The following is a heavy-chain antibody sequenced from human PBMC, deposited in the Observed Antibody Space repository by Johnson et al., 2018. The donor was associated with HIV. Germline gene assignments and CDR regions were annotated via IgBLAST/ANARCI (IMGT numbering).Heavy chain of an antibody. Sequence: QVQLVESGGIVVQPGRSLRLSCAASGFIFNNYGMHWVRQAPGKGLEWVAVIWYDGSNKYYADSVKGRFTISRDNSKNTLYLQMNSLRAEDTAVYYCARDGGNDYGDYVGGGALDIWGQGTMVTVSS. CDR3: ARDGGNDYGDYVGGGALDI. CDR1: GFIFNNYG. V-gene: IGHV3-33*01. D-gene: IGHD4-17*01. J-gene: IGHJ3*02. CDR2: IWYDGSNK.